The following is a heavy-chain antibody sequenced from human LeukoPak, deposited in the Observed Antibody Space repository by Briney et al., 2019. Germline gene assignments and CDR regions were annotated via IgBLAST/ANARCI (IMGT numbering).Heavy chain of an antibody. CDR2: IYFSGST. CDR1: GGSISNFY. D-gene: IGHD5-18*01. CDR3: ASIDRVETTMGGYYFDY. J-gene: IGHJ4*02. V-gene: IGHV4-59*01. Sequence: PSETLSLTCTVSGGSISNFYWSWIRQPPGKGLEWIGYIYFSGSTNYNPSLKSRVTISVDTSKNQFSLKLSSVTAADTAVYYCASIDRVETTMGGYYFDYWGQGTLVTVSS.